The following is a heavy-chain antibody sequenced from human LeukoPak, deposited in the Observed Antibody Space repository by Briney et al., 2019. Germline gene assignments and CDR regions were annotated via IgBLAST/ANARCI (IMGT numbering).Heavy chain of an antibody. CDR1: GYTFTSYA. CDR3: AREFYYYDSSGYYYFDY. CDR2: INAGNGNT. J-gene: IGHJ4*02. V-gene: IGHV1-3*01. D-gene: IGHD3-22*01. Sequence: ASVKVSCKASGYTFTSYAMHWVRQAPGQRLEWMGWINAGNGNTKYSQKFQGRVTITRDTSTSTAYMELRSLRSDDTAVYYCAREFYYYDSSGYYYFDYWGQGTLVTVSS.